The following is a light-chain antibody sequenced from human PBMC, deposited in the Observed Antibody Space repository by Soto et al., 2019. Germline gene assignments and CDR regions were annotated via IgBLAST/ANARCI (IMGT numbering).Light chain of an antibody. CDR3: CSYTTSSTLV. CDR2: EVS. CDR1: SSDVGTYNH. Sequence: QSVLTQPASVSGSPGQSSTISCTVTSSDVGTYNHVSWYQQHPGKAPQLIIYEVSNRPSGLSNRFSASKSGNTASLTISGLQAEDEADYYCCSYTTSSTLVFGTGTKVTVL. V-gene: IGLV2-14*01. J-gene: IGLJ1*01.